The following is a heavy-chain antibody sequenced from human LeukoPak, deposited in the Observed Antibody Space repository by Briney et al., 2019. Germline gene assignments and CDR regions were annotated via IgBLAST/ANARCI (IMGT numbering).Heavy chain of an antibody. CDR3: ARDGYCGSDAL. J-gene: IGHJ4*02. CDR2: IYHSGST. Sequence: SESLSLTCTVSGGSINYYYLTWIRQPPGKGLEWVGYIYHSGSTNYYPSLKSRVSISVKTSQKQFFFKLSSVTAADTAVYYCARDGYCGSDALWGQGTLVTVSS. CDR1: GGSINYYY. V-gene: IGHV4-59*01. D-gene: IGHD5-12*01.